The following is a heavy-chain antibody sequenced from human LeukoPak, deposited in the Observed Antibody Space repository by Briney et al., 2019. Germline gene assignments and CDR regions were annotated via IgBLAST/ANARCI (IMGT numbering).Heavy chain of an antibody. V-gene: IGHV1-2*02. J-gene: IGHJ4*02. CDR1: GYTFTGYY. Sequence: ASVKVSCKASGYTFTGYYMHWVRQAPGQGLEWMGWINPNSGGTNYAQKFQGRVTMTRDTSISTAHMELSRLRSDDTAVYYCARGNPLEWLLAGDYWGQGTLVTVSS. CDR3: ARGNPLEWLLAGDY. D-gene: IGHD3-3*01. CDR2: INPNSGGT.